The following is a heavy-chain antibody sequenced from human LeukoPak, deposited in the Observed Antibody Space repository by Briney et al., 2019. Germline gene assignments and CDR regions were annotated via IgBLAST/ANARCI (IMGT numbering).Heavy chain of an antibody. J-gene: IGHJ4*02. CDR1: GGSFSGYY. CDR3: ARGTGYSYGLVHLVYFDY. D-gene: IGHD5-18*01. V-gene: IGHV4-34*01. CDR2: INHSGST. Sequence: SETLSLTCAVYGGSFSGYYWSWIRQPPGKGLEWIGEINHSGSTNYNPSLKSRVTISVDTSKNQFSLKLSSVTAADTAVYYCARGTGYSYGLVHLVYFDYWGQGTLVTVSS.